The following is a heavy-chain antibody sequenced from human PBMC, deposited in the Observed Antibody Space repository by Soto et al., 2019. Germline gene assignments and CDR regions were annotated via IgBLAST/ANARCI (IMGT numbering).Heavy chain of an antibody. CDR3: ARIRMLGIGLWGSYRPHSTDL. CDR1: GGSFIGYS. Sequence: SENLSLTCAVYGGSFIGYSWTWIRQPPGKGLEWIGEINHSGSTKYNPSLESRVNISLDTSKNHFSLKLSSVTAADTAVYYCARIRMLGIGLWGSYRPHSTDLRCKGSLVTGSS. CDR2: INHSGST. D-gene: IGHD3-16*02. J-gene: IGHJ5*02. V-gene: IGHV4-34*01.